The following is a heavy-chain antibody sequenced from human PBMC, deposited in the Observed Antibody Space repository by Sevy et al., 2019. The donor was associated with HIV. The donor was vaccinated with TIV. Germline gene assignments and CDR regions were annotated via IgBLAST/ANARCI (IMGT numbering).Heavy chain of an antibody. CDR1: GFSLTTSD. D-gene: IGHD2-8*01. V-gene: IGHV3-30*02. J-gene: IGHJ6*02. CDR2: VRNDGSNK. CDR3: ARGRKTTEEWLEELDYYYGLDV. Sequence: GGSLRLSCAASGFSLTTSDMHWVRQAPGKGLEWVAYVRNDGSNKYYADSVRDRFTISRDSPKNTLYLQMNGLRDEETAIYYCARGRKTTEEWLEELDYYYGLDVWGQGTTVTVSS.